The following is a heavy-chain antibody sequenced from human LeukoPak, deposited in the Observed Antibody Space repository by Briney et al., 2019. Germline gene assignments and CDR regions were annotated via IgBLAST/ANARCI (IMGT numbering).Heavy chain of an antibody. J-gene: IGHJ6*03. CDR1: GGSISSSSYY. CDR2: IYYSGST. V-gene: IGHV4-39*07. CDR3: ARLGGYQVGHYYYYMDV. D-gene: IGHD3-16*02. Sequence: SETLSLTCTVSGGSISSSSYYWGWIRQPPGKGLEWIGSIYYSGSTYYNPSLKSRLTISVDTSRNQFSLNLSSVTAADTAVYYCARLGGYQVGHYYYYMDVWGKGTTVTVSS.